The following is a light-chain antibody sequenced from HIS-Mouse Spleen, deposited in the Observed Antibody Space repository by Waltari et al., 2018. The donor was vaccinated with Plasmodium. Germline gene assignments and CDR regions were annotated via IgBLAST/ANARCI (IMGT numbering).Light chain of an antibody. CDR2: DVS. CDR3: CSYAGSYTYV. CDR1: SSDVGGYNY. Sequence: QSALTQPRSVSGSPGQSVTISCTGTSSDVGGYNYVSWYQQHPGKAPKLMFYDVSKRPEGVPDRFSGSKSGNTASLTSSGLQAEDEADYYCCSYAGSYTYVFGTGTKVTVL. J-gene: IGLJ1*01. V-gene: IGLV2-11*01.